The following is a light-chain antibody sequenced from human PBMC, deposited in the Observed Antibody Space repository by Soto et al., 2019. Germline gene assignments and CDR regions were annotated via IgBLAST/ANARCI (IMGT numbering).Light chain of an antibody. CDR3: QQYNSYST. CDR2: DAS. Sequence: DIQMTQSPSTLYASVGDRVTITCRASQSISSWLAWYQQKPGKAPKLLIYDASSLESGVPSRFSGSGSGTEFPLTIGILQPDDFATYYCQQYNSYSTFGQGTKVEIK. V-gene: IGKV1-5*01. CDR1: QSISSW. J-gene: IGKJ1*01.